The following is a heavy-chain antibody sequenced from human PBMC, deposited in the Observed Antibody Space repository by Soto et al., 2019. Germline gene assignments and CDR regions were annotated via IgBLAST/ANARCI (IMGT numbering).Heavy chain of an antibody. V-gene: IGHV4-59*08. D-gene: IGHD3-16*01. CDR1: GGSISSYY. J-gene: IGHJ3*02. CDR3: ARSYGWAFDI. Sequence: PSETLSLTCTVSGGSISSYYWSWIRQPPGKGLEWIGYIYYSGSTNYNPSLKSRVTISVDTSKNQFSLKLSSVTAADKAVYYCARSYGWAFDIWGQVKMVTVSS. CDR2: IYYSGST.